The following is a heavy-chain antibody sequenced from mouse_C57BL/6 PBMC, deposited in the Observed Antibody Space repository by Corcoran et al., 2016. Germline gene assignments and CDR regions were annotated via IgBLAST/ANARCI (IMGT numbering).Heavy chain of an antibody. Sequence: EVQLQQSGPELVKPGASVKISCKASGYTVTDYYMNWVKQSHGKSLEWIGDINPNNGGTSYNQKFKGKATLTVDKSSSTAYMELRSLTSEDSAVYYCAYSNFDYWGQGTTLTVSS. CDR1: GYTVTDYY. V-gene: IGHV1-26*01. J-gene: IGHJ2*01. CDR2: INPNNGGT. D-gene: IGHD2-5*01. CDR3: AYSNFDY.